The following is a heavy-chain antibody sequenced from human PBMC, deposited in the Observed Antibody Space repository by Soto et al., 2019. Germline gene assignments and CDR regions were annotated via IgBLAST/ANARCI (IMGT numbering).Heavy chain of an antibody. V-gene: IGHV3-66*04. D-gene: IGHD4-17*01. CDR2: IYSGGST. J-gene: IGHJ4*02. Sequence: EVQLVESGGDLVQPGGSLRLSCAVSGFTGSNNYISWVRQAPGKGLEWVSVIYSGGSTNYADSVKGRFTISRDTSKNTLYPQINSRRAEDTAVYYRARQPYGVRRELDYWGQGTLVTVSS. CDR1: GFTGSNNY. CDR3: ARQPYGVRRELDY.